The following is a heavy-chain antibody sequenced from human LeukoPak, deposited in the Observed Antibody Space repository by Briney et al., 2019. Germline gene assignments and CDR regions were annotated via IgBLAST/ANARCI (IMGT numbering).Heavy chain of an antibody. CDR2: ISSSGSVI. CDR3: ARDYYGAGSYSSFDY. CDR1: GFTFSSYA. D-gene: IGHD3-10*01. Sequence: GGSLRLSCAASGFTFSSYAMSRVRQAPGKGLEWVSYISSSGSVIYYADSVKGRFTISRDNAKNSLYLQMNSLRAEDTAVYYCARDYYGAGSYSSFDYWGQGTLVTVSS. V-gene: IGHV3-48*04. J-gene: IGHJ4*02.